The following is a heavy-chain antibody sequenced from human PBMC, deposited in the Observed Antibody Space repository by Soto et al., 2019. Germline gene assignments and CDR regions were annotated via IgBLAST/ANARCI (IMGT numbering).Heavy chain of an antibody. J-gene: IGHJ4*02. CDR3: ARGRYGDY. D-gene: IGHD1-1*01. V-gene: IGHV1-18*01. Sequence: QVHLVQSGAEVKKPGASVKVSCKGSGYGFTTYGITWVRQAPGQGLEWMAWISAHNGNKNYAQKLQGRVTVTRDTSTSTAYMELRILSSDDTAVNYCARGRYGDYWGQGALVTVSS. CDR2: ISAHNGNK. CDR1: GYGFTTYG.